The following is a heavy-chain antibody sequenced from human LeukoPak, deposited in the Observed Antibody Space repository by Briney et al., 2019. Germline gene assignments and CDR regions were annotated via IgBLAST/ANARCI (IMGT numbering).Heavy chain of an antibody. V-gene: IGHV1-69*04. CDR1: GGTFSSYA. Sequence: ALVKVSCKASGGTFSSYAISWVRQAPGQGLEWMGRIIPILGIANYAQKFQGRVTITADKSTSTAYMELSSLRSEDTAVYYCARYLSSGWFDYWGQGTLVTVSS. CDR3: ARYLSSGWFDY. J-gene: IGHJ4*02. D-gene: IGHD6-19*01. CDR2: IIPILGIA.